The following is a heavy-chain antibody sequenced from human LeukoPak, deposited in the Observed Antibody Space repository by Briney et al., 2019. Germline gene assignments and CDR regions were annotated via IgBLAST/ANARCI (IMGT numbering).Heavy chain of an antibody. J-gene: IGHJ3*02. V-gene: IGHV3-23*01. CDR2: ISGSGGST. CDR1: GFTFXXYA. Sequence: GXLXLXXXXSGFTFXXYAMSWVRXAPGKGLEWVSAISGSGGSTYYADSVKGRFTISRDNSKNTLYLQMNSLRAEDTAVYYCAKDLYYYDSSGYYPLSPENDAFDIWGQGTMVTVSS. D-gene: IGHD3-22*01. CDR3: AKDLYYYDSSGYYPLSPENDAFDI.